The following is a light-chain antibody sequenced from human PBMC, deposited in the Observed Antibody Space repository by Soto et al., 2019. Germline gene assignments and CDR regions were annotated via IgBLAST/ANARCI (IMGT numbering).Light chain of an antibody. CDR3: SSYTSSSTLVV. CDR1: SSDVGGYNY. V-gene: IGLV2-14*01. CDR2: DVS. J-gene: IGLJ2*01. Sequence: QSALTQPASVSGSPGQSITISCTGTSSDVGGYNYVSWYQQHPGKAPKLMIFDVSNRPSGLSNRFSGSKSDNTASLTISGLQAEDEADYYCSSYTSSSTLVVFGGGPKLTVL.